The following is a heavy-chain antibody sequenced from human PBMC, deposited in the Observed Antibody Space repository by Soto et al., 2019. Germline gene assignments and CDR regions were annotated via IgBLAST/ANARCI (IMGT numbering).Heavy chain of an antibody. J-gene: IGHJ6*03. D-gene: IGHD6-6*01. V-gene: IGHV4-31*03. CDR3: ARDRSGSSVFYYYYMDV. CDR2: IYYSGST. Sequence: QVQLQESGPGLVKPSQTLSLTCTVSGGSISSGGYYWSWIRQHPGKGLEWIGYIYYSGSTYYNPSLKSRVTISVDTSKNQCSLKLSSVTAADTAVYYCARDRSGSSVFYYYYMDVWGKGTTVTVSS. CDR1: GGSISSGGYY.